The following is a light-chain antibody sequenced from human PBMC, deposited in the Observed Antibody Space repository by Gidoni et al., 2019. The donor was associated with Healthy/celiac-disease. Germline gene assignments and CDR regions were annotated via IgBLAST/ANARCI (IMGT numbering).Light chain of an antibody. CDR1: QSLLHSNGYTY. CDR2: LGS. V-gene: IGKV2-28*01. Sequence: DIVMTQSPLSLPVTPGEPASISCRSSQSLLHSNGYTYLDGYLQKQGQSPQLLIDLGSNRAAGVPDRFSGSGSGTDFTLKISRVEAEDVGVYYCMQARQTLFTFGPGTKVDIK. CDR3: MQARQTLFT. J-gene: IGKJ3*01.